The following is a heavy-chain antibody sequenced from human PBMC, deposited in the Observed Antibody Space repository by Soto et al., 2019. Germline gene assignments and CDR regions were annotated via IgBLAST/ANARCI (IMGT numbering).Heavy chain of an antibody. J-gene: IGHJ5*02. V-gene: IGHV3-23*01. CDR2: ISGSGGST. D-gene: IGHD6-19*01. Sequence: PGGSLRLSCAASGFTFSSYAMSWVRQAPGKGLEWVSAISGSGGSTYYADSVKGRFTISRDNSKNTLYLQMNSLRAEDTAVYYCAKGRYSSGPGTYNWFDPWGQGTLVTVSS. CDR3: AKGRYSSGPGTYNWFDP. CDR1: GFTFSSYA.